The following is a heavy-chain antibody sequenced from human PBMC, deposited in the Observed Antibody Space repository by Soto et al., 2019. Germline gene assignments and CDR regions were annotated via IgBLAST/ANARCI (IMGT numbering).Heavy chain of an antibody. J-gene: IGHJ5*02. D-gene: IGHD2-2*01. CDR1: GGSISSYY. CDR2: IYYSGST. V-gene: IGHV4-59*08. Sequence: QVQLQESGPGLVKPSETLSLTCTVSGGSISSYYWSWIRQPPGKGLEWIGYIYYSGSTNYNPSLKSRVTISVDTSKNQFSLKLSSVTAADTAVYYCARLGVEYCSSTSCLGFDPWGQGTLVTVSS. CDR3: ARLGVEYCSSTSCLGFDP.